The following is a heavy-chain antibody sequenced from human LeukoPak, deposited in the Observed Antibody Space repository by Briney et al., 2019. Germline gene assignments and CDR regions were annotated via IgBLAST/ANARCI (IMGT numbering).Heavy chain of an antibody. CDR2: IYHSGST. Sequence: SETLSLTCTVSGYSISIGYYWGWIRQPPGKGLEWIGSIYHSGSTYYNPSLKSRVTISVDTSKDQFSLKLSSVTAADTAVYYCARADLYYDFWSGYWFDPWGQGTLVTVSS. CDR3: ARADLYYDFWSGYWFDP. D-gene: IGHD3-3*01. J-gene: IGHJ5*02. V-gene: IGHV4-38-2*02. CDR1: GYSISIGYY.